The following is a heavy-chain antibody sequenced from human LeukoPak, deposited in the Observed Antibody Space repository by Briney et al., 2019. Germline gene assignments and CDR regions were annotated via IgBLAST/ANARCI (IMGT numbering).Heavy chain of an antibody. J-gene: IGHJ4*02. CDR3: AKERLASGYYPTFDY. V-gene: IGHV3-11*01. D-gene: IGHD3-22*01. CDR2: NNSSGSTI. CDR1: CITFSYYH. Sequence: ALVPPWAAACITFSYYHRRLHRHAPGEGLGWGSYNNSSGSTIHQADSVKGRFTISRDNSKNTLYLQMNSLRAEDTAVYYCAKERLASGYYPTFDYWGQGTLVTVSS.